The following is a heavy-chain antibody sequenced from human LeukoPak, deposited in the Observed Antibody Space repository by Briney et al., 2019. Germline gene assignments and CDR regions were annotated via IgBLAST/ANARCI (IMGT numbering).Heavy chain of an antibody. V-gene: IGHV3-21*01. Sequence: GGSLRLSCAASGFTFSSYSMNWVRQAPGKGLEWVSSISSSSSYIYYADSVKGRFTISRDNAKNSLYLQMNSLRAEDTAVYYCARDEWGDAFDIWGQGTMVTVFS. CDR3: ARDEWGDAFDI. CDR2: ISSSSSYI. CDR1: GFTFSSYS. D-gene: IGHD1-26*01. J-gene: IGHJ3*02.